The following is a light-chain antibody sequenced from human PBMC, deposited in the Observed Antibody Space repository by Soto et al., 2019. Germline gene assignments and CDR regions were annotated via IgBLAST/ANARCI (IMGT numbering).Light chain of an antibody. Sequence: EIVLTQSPATLSLSPGERATLSCRASQSVSSYLAWYQQKPGQAPRLLIYDASNRATGIPARFSGSGSGTNFTLTISSLEPKDFAVYYCQQRRNWPPITFGQGTRLEI. V-gene: IGKV3-11*01. J-gene: IGKJ5*01. CDR3: QQRRNWPPIT. CDR1: QSVSSY. CDR2: DAS.